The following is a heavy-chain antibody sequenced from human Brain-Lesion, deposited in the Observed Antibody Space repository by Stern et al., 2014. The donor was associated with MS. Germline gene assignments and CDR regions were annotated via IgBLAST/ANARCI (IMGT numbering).Heavy chain of an antibody. J-gene: IGHJ4*02. Sequence: MQLVESGAEVKKPGASVKVSCKVSGYTLTELSMHWVRQAPRKGLEGMGGFDPEDGETIYAQKFQGRVTMTEDTSTDTAYMELSSLRSEDTAVYYCATLSLGAGGNYYRHFDYWGQGTLVTVSS. V-gene: IGHV1-24*01. CDR2: FDPEDGET. CDR1: GYTLTELS. CDR3: ATLSLGAGGNYYRHFDY. D-gene: IGHD1-26*01.